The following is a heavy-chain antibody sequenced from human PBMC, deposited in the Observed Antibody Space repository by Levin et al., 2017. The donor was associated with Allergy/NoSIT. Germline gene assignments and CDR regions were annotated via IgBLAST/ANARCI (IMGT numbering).Heavy chain of an antibody. CDR1: GFTFSDYY. Sequence: PGESLKISCATSGFTFSDYYMDWVRQAPGKGLEWVGRTKNKANSYTTLYAASVQGRFTVSRDDSKNSLFLQMNSLRTEDTAVYYCVRLRRGSGIYYFLDYWGQGTPVTVSS. J-gene: IGHJ4*02. CDR3: VRLRRGSGIYYFLDY. V-gene: IGHV3-72*01. CDR2: TKNKANSYTT. D-gene: IGHD3-10*01.